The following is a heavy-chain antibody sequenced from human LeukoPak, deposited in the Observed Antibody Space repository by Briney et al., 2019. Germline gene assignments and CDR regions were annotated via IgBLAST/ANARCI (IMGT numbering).Heavy chain of an antibody. CDR1: GASVSGSNYY. CDR3: ARGFRGPNFDH. Sequence: SETLSLTCAVSGASVSGSNYYWGWIRQPPGKGLEWIGNIYSSGSTYYNASLQSRVTISIDTSKNQFSLKLSSVTAADTAVYFCARGFRGPNFDHWGQGALVTVSS. D-gene: IGHD3-10*01. V-gene: IGHV4-39*07. J-gene: IGHJ4*02. CDR2: IYSSGST.